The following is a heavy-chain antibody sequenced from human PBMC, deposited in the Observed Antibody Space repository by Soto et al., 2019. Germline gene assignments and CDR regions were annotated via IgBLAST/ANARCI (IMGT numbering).Heavy chain of an antibody. J-gene: IGHJ4*02. CDR3: AKSRRIVVVPAAMGRFDY. CDR1: GFTFSSYA. Sequence: GGSLRLSCAASGFTFSSYAMSWVRQAPGKGLEWVSAISGSGGSTYYADSVKGRFTISRDNSKNTLYLQMNSLRAEDTAVYYCAKSRRIVVVPAAMGRFDYWGQGTLVTVSS. V-gene: IGHV3-23*01. CDR2: ISGSGGST. D-gene: IGHD2-2*01.